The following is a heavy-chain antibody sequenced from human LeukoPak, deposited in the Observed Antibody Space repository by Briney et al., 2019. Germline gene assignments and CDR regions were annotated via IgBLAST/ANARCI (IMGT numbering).Heavy chain of an antibody. V-gene: IGHV3-23*01. CDR3: AKKSYYYDSTGYYDY. J-gene: IGHJ4*02. CDR2: ISGSGDST. CDR1: GFTFSSYA. Sequence: GGSLRLSCAVSGFTFSSYAVSWVRQAPGKGLEWVSGISGSGDSTYYADSVKGRFTISRDNSKNTLYLQMNSLRAEDTAVYYCAKKSYYYDSTGYYDYWGQGTLVTVSS. D-gene: IGHD3-22*01.